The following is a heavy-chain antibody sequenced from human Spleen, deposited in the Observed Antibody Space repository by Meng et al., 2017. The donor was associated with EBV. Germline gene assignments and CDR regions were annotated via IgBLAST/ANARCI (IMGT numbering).Heavy chain of an antibody. V-gene: IGHV7-4-1*02. CDR1: VYCCTSYG. D-gene: IGHD6-19*01. CDR2: INTNIGHH. J-gene: IGHJ4*02. CDR3: TREIAPVTGPLFDY. Sequence: LAQLGSCFKEPGPSLMCSGNSSVYCCTSYGFTWVRHAPGQVLGRMGWINTNIGHHTYAQCFPGRLVFSLDTSVSTAYLQISNLNAEDAAVYYCTREIAPVTGPLFDYWGQGTLVTVSS.